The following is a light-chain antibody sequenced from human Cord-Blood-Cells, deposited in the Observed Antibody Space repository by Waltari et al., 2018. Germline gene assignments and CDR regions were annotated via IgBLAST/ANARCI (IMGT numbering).Light chain of an antibody. CDR2: EGS. CDR1: SSVVGSDYL. CDR3: CSDAGSSNWV. V-gene: IGLV2-23*01. J-gene: IGLJ3*02. Sequence: QSALTQPASVSGSPGQSITIPCPGTSSVVGSDYLVSWYQQHPGKAPKLRIYEGSKRPSGVSNRFSGSKSVNTASLTISGLQAEDEADYYCCSDAGSSNWVFGGGTKLTVL.